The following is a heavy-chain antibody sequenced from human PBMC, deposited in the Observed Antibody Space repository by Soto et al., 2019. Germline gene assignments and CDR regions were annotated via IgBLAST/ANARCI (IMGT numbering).Heavy chain of an antibody. CDR3: ARRNMILGPSIDY. V-gene: IGHV4-34*01. D-gene: IGHD7-27*01. CDR2: INHSGST. CDR1: GGSFRGYY. J-gene: IGHJ4*02. Sequence: PSETLSLTCAVYGGSFRGYYWSWIRQPPGKGLEWIGEINHSGSTNYNPSLKSRVTISVDTSKNQFSLKLSSVTAADTAVYYCARRNMILGPSIDYWGQGTLVTVSS.